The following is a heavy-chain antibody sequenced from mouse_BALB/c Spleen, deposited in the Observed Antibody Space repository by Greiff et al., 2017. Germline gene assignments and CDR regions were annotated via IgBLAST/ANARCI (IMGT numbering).Heavy chain of an antibody. CDR2: IRSKSNNYAT. D-gene: IGHD2-4*01. CDR1: GFTFHTYA. V-gene: IGHV10-3*03. Sequence: EVQLVESGGGLVQPKGSLKLSCAASGFTFHTYAMHWVCQAPGKGLEWVARIRSKSNNYATYYADSVKDRFTISRDDSQSMLYLQMNNLKTEDTAMYYCVRESLITDAMDYWGQGTSVTVSS. CDR3: VRESLITDAMDY. J-gene: IGHJ4*01.